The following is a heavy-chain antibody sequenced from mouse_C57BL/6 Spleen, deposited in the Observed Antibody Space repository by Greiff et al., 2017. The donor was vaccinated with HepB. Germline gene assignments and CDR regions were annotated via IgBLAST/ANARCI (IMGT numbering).Heavy chain of an antibody. CDR3: ASLLWYPYYAMDY. CDR1: GFTFSDYY. J-gene: IGHJ4*01. D-gene: IGHD2-1*01. Sequence: EVKLMESGGGLVQPGGSLKLSCAASGFTFSDYYMYWVRQTPEKRLEWVAYISNGGGSTYYPDTVKGRFTISRDNAKNTLYLQMSRLKSEDTAMYYCASLLWYPYYAMDYWGKGTSVTVSS. V-gene: IGHV5-12*01. CDR2: ISNGGGST.